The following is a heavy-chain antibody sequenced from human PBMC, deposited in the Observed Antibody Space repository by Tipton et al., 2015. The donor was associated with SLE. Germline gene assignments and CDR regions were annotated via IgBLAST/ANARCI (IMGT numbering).Heavy chain of an antibody. Sequence: TLSLTCSVSDDSIRDYYFSWIRQPPGKELEWIGYISYSGSTSYNPSLKSRVTISLDKSKNQFSLKLSSVTAADAAVYYCARGGTVFGVVLSWFDPWGQGTLVTVSS. D-gene: IGHD3-3*01. J-gene: IGHJ5*02. V-gene: IGHV4-59*01. CDR3: ARGGTVFGVVLSWFDP. CDR1: DDSIRDYY. CDR2: ISYSGST.